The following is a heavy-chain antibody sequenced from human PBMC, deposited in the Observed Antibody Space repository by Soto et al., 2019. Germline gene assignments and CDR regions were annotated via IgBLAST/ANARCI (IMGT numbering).Heavy chain of an antibody. V-gene: IGHV3-53*01. J-gene: IGHJ3*01. CDR1: GLTISGKKY. CDR3: ATWHEREHAYDV. Sequence: DVQLVESGGGLIQPGESLRLSCAAFGLTISGKKYVAWVRQAPGKGLEWVSALYDVDGSFYADSVKGRFTTSSDSSKTTVYLQMNDLRPDDTAVYYCATWHEREHAYDVWGPGTTVNVSS. D-gene: IGHD1-1*01. CDR2: LYDVDGS.